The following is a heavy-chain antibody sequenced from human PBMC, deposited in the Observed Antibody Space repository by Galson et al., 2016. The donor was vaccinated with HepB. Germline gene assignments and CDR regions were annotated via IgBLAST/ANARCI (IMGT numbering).Heavy chain of an antibody. CDR3: ARSGANSVYGGRVIEYYYYYGMDV. D-gene: IGHD2-8*01. V-gene: IGHV3-21*01. Sequence: SLRLSCAASGFTFSGYTMNWVRQTPEKGLEWVSSITSSSGYIYSEDSLKGRFTISRDNAKNSLYLQMNSLRAEDTAVYYCARSGANSVYGGRVIEYYYYYGMDVWGQGTTVTVSS. J-gene: IGHJ6*02. CDR1: GFTFSGYT. CDR2: ITSSSGYI.